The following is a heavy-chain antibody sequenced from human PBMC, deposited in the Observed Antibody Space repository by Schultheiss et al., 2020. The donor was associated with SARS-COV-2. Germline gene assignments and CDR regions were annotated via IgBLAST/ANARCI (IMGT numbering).Heavy chain of an antibody. CDR1: GGSISSYY. Sequence: SQTLSLTCTVSGGSISSYYWSWIRQPPGKRLEWIGEINHSGSTNYNPSLKSRVTISVDTSKNQFSLKLSSVTAADTAVYYCASRWYSSGWYWRYWGQGTMVTVSS. CDR2: INHSGST. J-gene: IGHJ4*03. CDR3: ASRWYSSGWYWRY. D-gene: IGHD6-19*01. V-gene: IGHV4-34*01.